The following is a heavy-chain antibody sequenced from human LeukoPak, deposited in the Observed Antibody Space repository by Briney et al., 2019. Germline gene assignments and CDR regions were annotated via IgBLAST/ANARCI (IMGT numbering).Heavy chain of an antibody. V-gene: IGHV3-23*01. Sequence: LPGGSLRLSCAASGLTFTSYAMSWVRQAPGKGLEWVSGISGNGGSTHYADSVKGRFTVSRDNSKNMLFLQMNSLRAEDTAVYYCARDNLADWGQGTLVTVSS. CDR3: ARDNLAD. CDR2: ISGNGGST. J-gene: IGHJ4*02. CDR1: GLTFTSYA.